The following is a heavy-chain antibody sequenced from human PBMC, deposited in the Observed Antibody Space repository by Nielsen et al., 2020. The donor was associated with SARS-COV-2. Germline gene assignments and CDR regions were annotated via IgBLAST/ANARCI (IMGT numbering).Heavy chain of an antibody. J-gene: IGHJ4*02. V-gene: IGHV4-61*06. CDR2: IYYSGST. D-gene: IGHD5-24*01. Sequence: RQAPGKGLEWIGYIYYSGSTNYNPSLKSRVTISVDTSKNQFSLKLRSVTAADTAVYYCARGRDGYSYFDSWGQGTLVTVSS. CDR3: ARGRDGYSYFDS.